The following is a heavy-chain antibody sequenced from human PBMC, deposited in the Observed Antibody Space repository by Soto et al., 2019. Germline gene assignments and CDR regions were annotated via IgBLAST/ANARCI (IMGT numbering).Heavy chain of an antibody. D-gene: IGHD5-12*01. CDR3: ATDARAKRRDRGAS. V-gene: IGHV1-8*01. J-gene: IGHJ4*02. CDR2: MNPNSSNT. CDR1: GYTFTSYD. Sequence: QVQLVQSGAEVKKPGASVKVSCKASGYTFTSYDINWVRQATGQGLEWMGWMNPNSSNTGYAQKFQGRVTMTRNTSISTAYMELSSLRSEDTAVYYCATDARAKRRDRGASWGEGTLVTVSS.